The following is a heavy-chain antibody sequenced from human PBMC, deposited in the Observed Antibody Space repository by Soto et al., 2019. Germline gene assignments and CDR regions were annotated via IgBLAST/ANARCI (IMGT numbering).Heavy chain of an antibody. CDR2: IKQDGSEK. V-gene: IGHV3-7*01. D-gene: IGHD6-6*01. J-gene: IGHJ4*02. CDR3: AREGPYSSSSVDY. CDR1: GFTFSSYW. Sequence: GGSLRLSCAASGFTFSSYWMRWVRQAPGKGLEWVANIKQDGSEKYYVDSVQGRFTISRDNAKNSLYLQMNSLSAENTAVYYCAREGPYSSSSVDYWGQGTVVTVSS.